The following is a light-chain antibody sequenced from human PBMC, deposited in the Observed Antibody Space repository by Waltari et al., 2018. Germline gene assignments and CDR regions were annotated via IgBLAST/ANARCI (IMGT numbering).Light chain of an antibody. Sequence: EIVLTQSPGTLSLSPGERATLSCRASQSVGIYLAWYQQKPGQAPRLLIYHASTRATGIPDRFSARWSGTDFSLTISRLEPEDCAVYYCQKYESLPATFGQGTKVEIK. V-gene: IGKV3-20*01. J-gene: IGKJ1*01. CDR3: QKYESLPAT. CDR1: QSVGIY. CDR2: HAS.